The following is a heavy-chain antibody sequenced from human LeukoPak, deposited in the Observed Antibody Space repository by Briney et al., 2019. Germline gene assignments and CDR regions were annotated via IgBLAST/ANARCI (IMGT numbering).Heavy chain of an antibody. CDR1: GGSISSSSYY. J-gene: IGHJ4*02. D-gene: IGHD2/OR15-2a*01. CDR2: IYYSGST. CDR3: ARFSPARAIDY. V-gene: IGHV4-39*01. Sequence: SETLSLTCTVSGGSISSSSYYWGWIRQPPGKGLEWIGSIYYSGSTYYNPSLKSRVTISVNTSKNQFSLKLSSVTAADTAVYYCARFSPARAIDYWGQGTLVTVSS.